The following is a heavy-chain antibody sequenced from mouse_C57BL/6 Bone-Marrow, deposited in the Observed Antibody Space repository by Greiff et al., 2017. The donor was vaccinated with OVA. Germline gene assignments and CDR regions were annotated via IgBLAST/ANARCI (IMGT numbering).Heavy chain of an antibody. CDR2: ISDGGSYT. Sequence: EVQVVESGGGLVKPGGSLKLSCAASGFTFSSSAMSWVRQTPEKRLEWVATISDGGSYTYYPDNVKGRFTISRDNAKNNLYLQMSHLKSEDTAMYYCARAYYSNFKDAMDYWGQGTSVTVSS. J-gene: IGHJ4*01. D-gene: IGHD2-5*01. CDR1: GFTFSSSA. CDR3: ARAYYSNFKDAMDY. V-gene: IGHV5-4*01.